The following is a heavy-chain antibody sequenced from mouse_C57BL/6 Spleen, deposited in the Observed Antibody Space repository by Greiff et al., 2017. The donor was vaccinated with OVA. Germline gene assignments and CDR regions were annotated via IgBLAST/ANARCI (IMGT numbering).Heavy chain of an antibody. CDR1: GYTFTSYW. CDR3: ARDYQRAFAY. V-gene: IGHV1-69*01. D-gene: IGHD1-1*02. Sequence: VQLQQPGAELVMPGASVKLSCKASGYTFTSYWMHWVKQRPGQGLEWIGEIDPSDSSTNYNQKFKGKSTLTVDKSSSTAYMQLSSLTSEDSAVYYCARDYQRAFAYWGQGTLVTVSA. CDR2: IDPSDSST. J-gene: IGHJ3*01.